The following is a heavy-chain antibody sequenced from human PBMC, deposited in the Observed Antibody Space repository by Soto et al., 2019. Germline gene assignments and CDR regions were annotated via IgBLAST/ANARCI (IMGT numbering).Heavy chain of an antibody. V-gene: IGHV3-23*01. CDR2: TSVSGADK. J-gene: IGHJ6*02. D-gene: IGHD5-12*01. CDR3: AKSVVANIVFFGLDV. Sequence: EVQLLESGGRLVRPGGSLRLACSASGFTFSDYAMTWVRQAPGKGLDWLSTTSVSGADKYYADSVKGRFSISRDNSKNTLHLQMNSLRAEDTAIYYCAKSVVANIVFFGLDVWGQGTPVTVSS. CDR1: GFTFSDYA.